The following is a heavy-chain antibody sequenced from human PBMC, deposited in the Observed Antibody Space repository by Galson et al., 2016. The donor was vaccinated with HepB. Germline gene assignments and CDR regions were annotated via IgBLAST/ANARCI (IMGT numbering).Heavy chain of an antibody. J-gene: IGHJ4*02. CDR3: AKGFSSSFAANFDS. Sequence: SLRLSCAASGLTFDDYTMHWVRQAPGKGLQWVSVISWDGRTTSYADSVKGRFTISRDNAKNSLYLQMNSLATEDTAIYFCAKGFSSSFAANFDSWGQGALVTVSS. D-gene: IGHD6-13*01. CDR2: ISWDGRTT. V-gene: IGHV3-43*01. CDR1: GLTFDDYT.